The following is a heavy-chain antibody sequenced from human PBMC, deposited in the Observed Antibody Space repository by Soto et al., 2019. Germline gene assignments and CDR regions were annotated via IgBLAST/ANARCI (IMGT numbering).Heavy chain of an antibody. Sequence: QVQLVQSGAEVKKPGASVKVSCKASGYTFTGYYMHWVRQAPGQGLEWMGWINPNSGGTNYAQKFQGWVTMTRDTSISTACMELSRLRSDDTDVYYCARAGTTVTSYYYYYMDVWGKGTTVTVSS. CDR1: GYTFTGYY. CDR2: INPNSGGT. CDR3: ARAGTTVTSYYYYYMDV. J-gene: IGHJ6*03. D-gene: IGHD4-4*01. V-gene: IGHV1-2*04.